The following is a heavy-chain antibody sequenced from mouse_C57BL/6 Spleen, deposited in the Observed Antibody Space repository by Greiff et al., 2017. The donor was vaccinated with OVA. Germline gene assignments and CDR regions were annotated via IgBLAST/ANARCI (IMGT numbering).Heavy chain of an antibody. Sequence: EVKLVESGGGLVQPKGSLKLSCAASGFSFNTYAMNWVRQAPGKGLEWVARIRSKSNNYATYYADSVKDRFTISRDDSESMLYLQMNNLKTEDTAMYYCVRDLYYSNQGYYAMDYWGQGTSVTVSS. CDR2: IRSKSNNYAT. J-gene: IGHJ4*01. CDR1: GFSFNTYA. CDR3: VRDLYYSNQGYYAMDY. V-gene: IGHV10-1*01. D-gene: IGHD2-5*01.